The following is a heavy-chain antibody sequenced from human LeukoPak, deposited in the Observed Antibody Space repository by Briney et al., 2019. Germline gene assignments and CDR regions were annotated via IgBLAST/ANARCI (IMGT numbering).Heavy chain of an antibody. CDR2: IYYSGST. D-gene: IGHD2-21*02. CDR1: GGSISSSSYY. J-gene: IGHJ4*02. CDR3: ARGRGLLSLWGVYYFDY. V-gene: IGHV4-39*01. Sequence: SETLSLTCTVSGGSISSSSYYWGWIRQPPGKGLEWIGSIYYSGSTYYNPSLKSRITITPDTSKNQFSLKLSSVTAADTAVYYCARGRGLLSLWGVYYFDYWGQGTLVTVSS.